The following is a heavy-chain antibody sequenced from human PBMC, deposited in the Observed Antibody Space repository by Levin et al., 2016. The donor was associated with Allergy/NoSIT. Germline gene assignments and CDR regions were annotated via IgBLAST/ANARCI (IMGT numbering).Heavy chain of an antibody. J-gene: IGHJ4*02. Sequence: VRQAPGKGLEWVAVISYDGSNKYYADSVKGRFTISRDNSKNTLYLQMNSLRAEDTAVYYCAREGYDSIYGGYFDYWGQGTLVTVSS. V-gene: IGHV3-30-3*01. CDR3: AREGYDSIYGGYFDY. CDR2: ISYDGSNK. D-gene: IGHD3-22*01.